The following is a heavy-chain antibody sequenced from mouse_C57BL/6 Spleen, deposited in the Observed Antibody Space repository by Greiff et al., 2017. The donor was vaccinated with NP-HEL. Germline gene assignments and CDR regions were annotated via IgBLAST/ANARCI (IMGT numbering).Heavy chain of an antibody. CDR2: INYDGSST. CDR3: ASYSNYGFAY. V-gene: IGHV5-16*01. CDR1: GFTFSDYY. D-gene: IGHD2-5*01. J-gene: IGHJ3*01. Sequence: EVQRVESEGGLVQPGSSMKLSCTASGFTFSDYYMAWVRQVPEKGLEWVANINYDGSSTYYLDSLKSRFIISRDNAKNILYLQMSSLKSEDTATYYCASYSNYGFAYWGQGTLVTVSA.